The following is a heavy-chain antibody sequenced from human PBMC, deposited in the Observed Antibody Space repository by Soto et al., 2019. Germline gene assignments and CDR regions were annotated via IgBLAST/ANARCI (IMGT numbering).Heavy chain of an antibody. CDR2: IRSKAYAATA. Sequence: PGGSLRLSCATSGFTFGAYAMSWFRQAPGKGLEWVGFIRSKAYAATAEYAASGKGRFIISRDDSKSIAYLQMNNLQIEDTAVYFCARQYTGYGSPRNAFDIWGQGTLVTVSS. CDR3: ARQYTGYGSPRNAFDI. V-gene: IGHV3-49*03. D-gene: IGHD5-12*01. CDR1: GFTFGAYA. J-gene: IGHJ3*02.